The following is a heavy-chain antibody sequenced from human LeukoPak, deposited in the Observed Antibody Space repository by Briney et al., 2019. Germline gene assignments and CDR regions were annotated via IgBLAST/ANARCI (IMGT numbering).Heavy chain of an antibody. CDR2: IRGSGTGT. CDR1: GFALSSYS. CDR3: ARVSSSSWWALDY. Sequence: PGGSLRLSCAAPGFALSSYSMSWVRQAPGKGLEWVSSIRGSGTGTHYADSVKGRFTISRDNAKNTLYPQMNSLRAEDTAVYYCARVSSSSWWALDYWGQGTLVTVSS. D-gene: IGHD6-13*01. V-gene: IGHV3-23*01. J-gene: IGHJ4*02.